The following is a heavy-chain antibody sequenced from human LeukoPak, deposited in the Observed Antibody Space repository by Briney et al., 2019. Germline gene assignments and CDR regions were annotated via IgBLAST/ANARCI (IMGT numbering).Heavy chain of an antibody. CDR1: GFTFSSYA. CDR3: AREVAAAGSYNWFDP. V-gene: IGHV3-30*01. Sequence: GGSLRLSCAASGFTFSSYAMHWVRQAPGKGVEWVTVISYAGSSKYYADSVMGRFTISRDNSKNTLYLQMNSLRAEDTAVYYCAREVAAAGSYNWFDPWGQGTLVTVSS. J-gene: IGHJ5*02. D-gene: IGHD6-13*01. CDR2: ISYAGSSK.